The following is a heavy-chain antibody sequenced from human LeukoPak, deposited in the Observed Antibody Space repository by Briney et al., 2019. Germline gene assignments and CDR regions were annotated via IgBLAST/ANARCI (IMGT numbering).Heavy chain of an antibody. Sequence: GGSLRLSCAASGFTFSSYEMNWVRQAPGKGLEWVSYISSSGSTIYYADSVKGRFTISRDNAKNSVYLQMNSLRAEDTAVYYCARGDSYSSSKEGIDYWGQGTLVTVSS. CDR2: ISSSGSTI. CDR3: ARGDSYSSSKEGIDY. D-gene: IGHD6-13*01. J-gene: IGHJ4*02. CDR1: GFTFSSYE. V-gene: IGHV3-48*03.